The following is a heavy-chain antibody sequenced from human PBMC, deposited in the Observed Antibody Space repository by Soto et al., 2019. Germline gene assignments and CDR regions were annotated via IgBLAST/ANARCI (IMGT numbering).Heavy chain of an antibody. CDR3: ARGEDDAFDI. Sequence: SETLSLTCAVYCGSFSGYYWSWIRQPPGKGLEWIGEINHSGSTNYNPSLKSRVTMSVDTSKNQFSLKLNSVTAADTAVYYCARGEDDAFDIWGQGTMVTVSS. V-gene: IGHV4-34*01. J-gene: IGHJ3*02. CDR1: CGSFSGYY. CDR2: INHSGST.